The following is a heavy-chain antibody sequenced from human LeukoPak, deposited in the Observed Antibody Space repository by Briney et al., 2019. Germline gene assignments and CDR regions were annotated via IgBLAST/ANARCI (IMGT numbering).Heavy chain of an antibody. V-gene: IGHV3-30*02. CDR1: GFTFSSYG. CDR3: AKDLTTVTTQQI. J-gene: IGHJ3*02. Sequence: GGSLRLSCAASGFTFSSYGMHWGRQAPGKGLEWVAFIRYDGSNKYYADSVKGRFTISRDNSKNTLYLQMNSLRAEDTAVYYCAKDLTTVTTQQIWGQGTMVTVSS. D-gene: IGHD4-17*01. CDR2: IRYDGSNK.